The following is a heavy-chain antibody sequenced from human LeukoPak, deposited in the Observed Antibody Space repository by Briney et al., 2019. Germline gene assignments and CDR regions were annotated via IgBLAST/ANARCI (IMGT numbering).Heavy chain of an antibody. J-gene: IGHJ6*02. CDR2: VSGDGHNI. CDR1: GFTFDDHA. CDR3: AKDVLAVIPTAVQGETFYYYYGMDV. Sequence: GGSLRLSCAASGFTFDDHAMYWVRQAPGKGLEWVSVVSGDGHNIKYADSVKGRFTISRDNSKKSLFLAMNSLTTEDTALYYCAKDVLAVIPTAVQGETFYYYYGMDVWGQGTTVTVSS. D-gene: IGHD2-2*01. V-gene: IGHV3-43*02.